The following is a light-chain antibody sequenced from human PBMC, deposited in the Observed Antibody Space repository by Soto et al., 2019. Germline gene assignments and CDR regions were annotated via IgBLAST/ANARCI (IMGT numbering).Light chain of an antibody. V-gene: IGLV2-14*01. Sequence: QSALTQPASVSGSPGQSITISCTGTSSDVGAYNYVSWYQQHPGKAPKLMIYDVSNRPSWVSNRFSGSKSGNTASLTISGLQAEDEADYYCSSYTSSSTLVFGGGTKLTVL. CDR2: DVS. CDR1: SSDVGAYNY. J-gene: IGLJ2*01. CDR3: SSYTSSSTLV.